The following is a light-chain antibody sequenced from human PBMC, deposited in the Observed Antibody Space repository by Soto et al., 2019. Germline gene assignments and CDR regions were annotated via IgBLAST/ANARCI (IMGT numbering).Light chain of an antibody. CDR3: GSYTSAHTLEGIV. Sequence: QSVLTQPASVSGSPGQSITVSCTGTDTDIGGADYVSWYQQHPGKAPKLIIYEVSHRPSGISSRFSGSKSGTTASLTISRLQTEDEAHYFCGSYTSAHTLEGIVFGGGTKLTV. CDR1: DTDIGGADY. CDR2: EVS. V-gene: IGLV2-14*01. J-gene: IGLJ2*01.